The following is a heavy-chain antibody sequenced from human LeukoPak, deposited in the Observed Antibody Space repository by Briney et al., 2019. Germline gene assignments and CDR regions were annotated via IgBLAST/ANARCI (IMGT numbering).Heavy chain of an antibody. CDR1: GFTFSSYS. V-gene: IGHV3-21*01. CDR3: ARVVSVAGPFDY. D-gene: IGHD6-19*01. CDR2: ISSSSSYI. J-gene: IGHJ4*02. Sequence: GGSLRLSCAASGFTFSSYSMNWVRQAPGKGLEWVSSISSSSSYIYYADSVKGRFTISRDNAKNSLYLQMNSLRAEDTAVYYCARVVSVAGPFDYWGQGTLVTVSS.